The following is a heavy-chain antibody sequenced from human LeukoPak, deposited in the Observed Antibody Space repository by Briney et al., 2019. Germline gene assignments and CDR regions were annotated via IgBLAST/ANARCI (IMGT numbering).Heavy chain of an antibody. CDR1: GFTFSSYS. CDR2: ISSSSSYI. D-gene: IGHD2-2*01. J-gene: IGHJ4*02. V-gene: IGHV3-21*01. Sequence: GGSLRLSCAASGFTFSSYSMNWVRQAPGKGLEWVSSISSSSSYIYYADSVKGRFTISRDNAKNSLYLQMNSLRAEDTAVYYCARGYCSSTSCYSRGQLDYWGQGTLVTVSS. CDR3: ARGYCSSTSCYSRGQLDY.